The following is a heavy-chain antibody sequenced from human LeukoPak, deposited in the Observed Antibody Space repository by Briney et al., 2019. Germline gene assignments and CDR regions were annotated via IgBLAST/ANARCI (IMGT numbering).Heavy chain of an antibody. J-gene: IGHJ4*02. Sequence: SVKVSCKTNGGTFSDYTIHWVRQAPGQGLDWMGGITPMYGTLNYAQKFQGRLTIAADKSTNTVHMGLSSLRSEDTAIYYCARDNAGLYDAFDLWGLGTLVTVSS. D-gene: IGHD5/OR15-5a*01. CDR2: ITPMYGTL. CDR1: GGTFSDYT. V-gene: IGHV1-69*06. CDR3: ARDNAGLYDAFDL.